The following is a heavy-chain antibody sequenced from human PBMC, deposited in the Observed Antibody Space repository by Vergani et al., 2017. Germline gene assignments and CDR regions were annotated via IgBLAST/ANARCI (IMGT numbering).Heavy chain of an antibody. CDR1: GFTFSRFS. V-gene: IGHV3-48*01. CDR3: AIPSATGIIDY. Sequence: EVQLVESGGGLVQPGGSLRLSCGTSGFTFSRFSMNWVRQAPGKGLEWISYISSSSSTIYYADSVKGRFTISRDNVKNSLFLQMNSLRAEDTAVYYCAIPSATGIIDYWGQGTLVTVDS. D-gene: IGHD3-10*01. CDR2: ISSSSSTI. J-gene: IGHJ4*02.